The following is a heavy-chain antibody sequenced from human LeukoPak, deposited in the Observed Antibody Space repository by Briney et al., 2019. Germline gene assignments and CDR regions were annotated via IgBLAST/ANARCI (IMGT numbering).Heavy chain of an antibody. CDR1: GFTFSSYA. D-gene: IGHD3-10*01. CDR3: ANYGSGSYYNRIDY. CDR2: ISGGGGST. J-gene: IGHJ4*02. Sequence: GGSLRLSCAASGFTFSSYAMSWVRQAPGKGLEWVSAISGGGGSTYYADSVKGRFTISRGNSKNTLYLQMNSLRAEDTAVYYCANYGSGSYYNRIDYWGQGTLVTVSS. V-gene: IGHV3-23*01.